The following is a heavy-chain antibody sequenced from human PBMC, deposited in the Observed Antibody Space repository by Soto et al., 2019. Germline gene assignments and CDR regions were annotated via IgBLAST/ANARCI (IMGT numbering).Heavy chain of an antibody. V-gene: IGHV3-30*18. CDR2: VSSAGSTK. J-gene: IGHJ4*02. D-gene: IGHD5-18*01. CDR1: GFIFSNYG. CDR3: AKDLGYSDGGFFDY. Sequence: QVQLVESGGGVVQPERSLRLSCAASGFIFSNYGMHWVRQAPGKGLEWVAVVSSAGSTKYYADSVKGRFTISRDNSKNAVCLQIDSVRAEDTGVYYCAKDLGYSDGGFFDYWGEGTLVTVSS.